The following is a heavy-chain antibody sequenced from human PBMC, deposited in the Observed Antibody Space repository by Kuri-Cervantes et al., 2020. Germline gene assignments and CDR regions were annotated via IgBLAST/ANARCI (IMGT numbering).Heavy chain of an antibody. J-gene: IGHJ4*02. CDR3: TRDYCDY. CDR2: ISWNSGSI. Sequence: LSLTCAASGFTFDDYAMHWVRQAPGKGLEWVSGISWNSGSIGYADSVEGRFTISRDNAKNSLYLQMNSLRAEDTALYYCTRDYCDYWGQGTLVTVSS. V-gene: IGHV3-9*01. CDR1: GFTFDDYA.